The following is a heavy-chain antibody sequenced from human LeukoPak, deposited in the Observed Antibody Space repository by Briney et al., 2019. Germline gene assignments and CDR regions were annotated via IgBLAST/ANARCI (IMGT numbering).Heavy chain of an antibody. CDR2: INEDGSTT. CDR1: GFSFSRYW. CDR3: ARGVPPCFDP. Sequence: RGSLSLSCAASGFSFSRYWMHWVRHSPGKGLVWASRINEDGSTTPYAGSAKGRFTISRDNTKNTLRLQMTSLRAQTTAVYYFARGVPPCFDPWGQGTLVTVSS. D-gene: IGHD3-10*01. V-gene: IGHV3-74*03. J-gene: IGHJ5*02.